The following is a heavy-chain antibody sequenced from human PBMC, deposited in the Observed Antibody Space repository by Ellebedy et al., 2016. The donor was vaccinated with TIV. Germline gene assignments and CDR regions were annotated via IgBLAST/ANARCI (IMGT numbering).Heavy chain of an antibody. V-gene: IGHV3-9*01. CDR1: GFTFDDYA. CDR3: ARGTYYDFWRTYYYYGMDV. J-gene: IGHJ6*02. CDR2: ISWNSGSI. Sequence: GGSLRLXXAASGFTFDDYAMHWVRQAPGKGLEWVSGISWNSGSIGYADSVKGRFTISRDNAKNSLYLQMNSLRAEDTAVYYCARGTYYDFWRTYYYYGMDVWGQGTTVTVSS. D-gene: IGHD3-3*01.